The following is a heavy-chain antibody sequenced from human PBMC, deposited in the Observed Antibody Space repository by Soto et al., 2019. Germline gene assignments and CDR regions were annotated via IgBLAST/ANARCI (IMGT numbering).Heavy chain of an antibody. CDR2: IKSKTDGGTT. J-gene: IGHJ6*02. Sequence: EVQLVESGGGLVKPGGSLRLSCAASGFTFSNAWMNWVRQAPGKGLEWVGRIKSKTDGGTTDYAAPVKGRFTISRDDSKNTLYLQMNSLKTEDTAVYYCTAVVPAAIAYYYYGMDVWGQGTTVTVSS. D-gene: IGHD2-2*01. CDR1: GFTFSNAW. V-gene: IGHV3-15*07. CDR3: TAVVPAAIAYYYYGMDV.